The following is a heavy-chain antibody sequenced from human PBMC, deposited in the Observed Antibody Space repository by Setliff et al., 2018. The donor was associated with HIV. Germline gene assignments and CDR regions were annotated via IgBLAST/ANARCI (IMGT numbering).Heavy chain of an antibody. CDR3: ARVQRLLWFGDLDYAFDI. CDR1: GYTFTGYY. Sequence: GASVKVSCKASGYTFTGYYMHWVRQTPGQGLQWMGRINPNSGGTNYAQKFQGRVTMTRDTSISTAYLERSRLGSDDTAVYYCARVQRLLWFGDLDYAFDIWGQGTMVTVSS. CDR2: INPNSGGT. V-gene: IGHV1-2*06. J-gene: IGHJ3*02. D-gene: IGHD3-10*01.